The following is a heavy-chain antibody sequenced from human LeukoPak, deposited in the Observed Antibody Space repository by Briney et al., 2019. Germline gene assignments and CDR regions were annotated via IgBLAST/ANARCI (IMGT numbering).Heavy chain of an antibody. CDR1: GFTFGDYA. CDR2: ISSKAHGGTT. V-gene: IGHV3-49*04. J-gene: IGHJ4*02. Sequence: GGSLRLSCKSSGFTFGDYAMHWVRQAPGKGLEWVGFISSKAHGGTTEYAASVKGRFTISRDDSKSIAYLQMNNLKTEDTAVYYCTRDFSDWGQGTLVTVSS. CDR3: TRDFSD.